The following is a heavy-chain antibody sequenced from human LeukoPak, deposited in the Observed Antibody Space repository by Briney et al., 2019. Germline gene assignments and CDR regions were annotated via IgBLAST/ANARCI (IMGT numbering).Heavy chain of an antibody. CDR3: ARDHQLEGYAFDI. CDR1: GYTFTGYY. Sequence: GSVKVSCKASGYTFTGYYMHWVRQAPGQGLEWMGWINPNSGGTNYAQKFQGRVTMTRDTSISTAYMELSRLRSDDTAVYYCARDHQLEGYAFDIWGQGTMVTVSS. J-gene: IGHJ3*02. D-gene: IGHD1-1*01. V-gene: IGHV1-2*02. CDR2: INPNSGGT.